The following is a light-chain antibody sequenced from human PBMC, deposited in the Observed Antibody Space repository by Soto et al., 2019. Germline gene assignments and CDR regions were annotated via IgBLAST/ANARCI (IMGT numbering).Light chain of an antibody. CDR2: DDS. J-gene: IGLJ1*01. CDR3: HVWDSSTDQPV. CDR1: NIGSES. Sequence: SYALTQPPSVSVAPGQTARITCDGNNIGSESVHWYQQKPGQAPVLVVYDDSDRPSGIPERFSGSSSGNTATLTITRVEAGDEADFYCHVWDSSTDQPVFGTGTKLTVL. V-gene: IGLV3-21*02.